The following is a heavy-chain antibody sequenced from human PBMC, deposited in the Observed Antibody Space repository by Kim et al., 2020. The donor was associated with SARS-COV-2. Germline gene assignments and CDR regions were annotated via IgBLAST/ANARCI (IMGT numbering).Heavy chain of an antibody. CDR2: FDPEDGET. CDR1: GYTITELS. J-gene: IGHJ6*02. V-gene: IGHV1-24*01. D-gene: IGHD1-1*01. CDR3: ATATHELEPTGTSYYYYGMDV. Sequence: ASVKVSCKVSGYTITELSMHWVRQAPGKGLEWMGGFDPEDGETIYAEKFQGRVTMTEDTSTDTAYMELSRLRSEDTAVYYCATATHELEPTGTSYYYYGMDVWRHRPTVPVSS.